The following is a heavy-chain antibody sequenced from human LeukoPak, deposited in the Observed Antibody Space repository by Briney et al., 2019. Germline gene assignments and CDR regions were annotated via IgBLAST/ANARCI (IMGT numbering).Heavy chain of an antibody. CDR1: GGSLSGYY. CDR2: INHSGST. CDR3: ARARPYSSSWYDYYYGMDV. D-gene: IGHD6-13*01. J-gene: IGHJ6*02. V-gene: IGHV4-34*01. Sequence: SETLSLTCAVYGGSLSGYYWSWIRQPPGQGLEWIGEINHSGSTNYNPSLKSRVTISVDTSKNQFSLKLSSVTAADTAVYYCARARPYSSSWYDYYYGMDVWGQGTTVTVSS.